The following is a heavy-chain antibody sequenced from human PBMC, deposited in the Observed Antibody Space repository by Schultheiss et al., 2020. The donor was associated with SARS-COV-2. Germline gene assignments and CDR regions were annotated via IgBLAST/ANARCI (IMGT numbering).Heavy chain of an antibody. Sequence: GGSLRLSCAASGFAFSDYVMHWVRLAPGKALEWVALTYSDGSKKYYADSVKGRFTISRDNSKNTLSLQMNSLRVDDTAVYYCARGPGGPSLDYWGQGTLVTVSS. CDR3: ARGPGGPSLDY. D-gene: IGHD2-8*02. J-gene: IGHJ4*02. CDR2: TYSDGSKK. CDR1: GFAFSDYV. V-gene: IGHV3-30*12.